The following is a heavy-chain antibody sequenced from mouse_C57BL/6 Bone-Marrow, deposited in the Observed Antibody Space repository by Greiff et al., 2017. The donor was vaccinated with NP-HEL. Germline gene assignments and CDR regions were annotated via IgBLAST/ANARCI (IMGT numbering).Heavy chain of an antibody. Sequence: QVQLQQPGAELVRPGSSVKLSCKASGYTFTSYWMHWVKQRPIQGLEWIGNIDPSDSETHYNQKFKDKATLTVDKSSSTAYMQLSSLTSEDSAVYYCARETTVVATEYFGVWGTGTTVTVSS. CDR3: ARETTVVATEYFGV. D-gene: IGHD1-1*01. J-gene: IGHJ1*03. CDR1: GYTFTSYW. V-gene: IGHV1-52*01. CDR2: IDPSDSET.